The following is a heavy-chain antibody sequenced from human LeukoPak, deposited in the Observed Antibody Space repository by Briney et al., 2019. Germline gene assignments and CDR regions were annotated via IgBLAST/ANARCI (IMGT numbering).Heavy chain of an antibody. CDR2: IYDSGST. J-gene: IGHJ4*02. D-gene: IGHD3-10*01. V-gene: IGHV4-39*02. CDR3: ARDHFGSLDS. Sequence: KSSETLSLTCTVSGGSIRSSYYYWGWIRQPPGKGLEWIGSIYDSGSTYYNPSLKSRVTMSVDTSKNQFSLKLNSVTAADTAVYFCARDHFGSLDSWGQGILVTVSS. CDR1: GGSIRSSYYY.